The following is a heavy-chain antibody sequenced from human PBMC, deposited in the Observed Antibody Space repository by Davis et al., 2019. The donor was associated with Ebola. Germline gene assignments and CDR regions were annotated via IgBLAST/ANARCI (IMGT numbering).Heavy chain of an antibody. D-gene: IGHD2-15*01. CDR2: ISSSSSYI. CDR3: ARDSGRWGVVVVAATRNYYYGMDV. V-gene: IGHV3-21*01. CDR1: GFTFSSYS. J-gene: IGHJ6*02. Sequence: GGSLRLSCAASGFTFSSYSMNWVRQAPGKGLEWVSSISSSSSYIYYADSVKGRFTISRDNAKNSLYLQMNSLRAEDTAVYYCARDSGRWGVVVVAATRNYYYGMDVWGQGTTVTVSS.